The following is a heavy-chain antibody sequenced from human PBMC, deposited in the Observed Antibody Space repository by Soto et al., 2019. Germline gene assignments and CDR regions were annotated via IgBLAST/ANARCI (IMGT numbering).Heavy chain of an antibody. D-gene: IGHD2-2*01. CDR1: GDSISSSSYY. CDR3: ASHCSSASCYLPAFDY. CDR2: IYYSGNT. J-gene: IGHJ4*02. V-gene: IGHV4-39*01. Sequence: QLQLQESGPGLVKPSETLSLTCTVSGDSISSSSYYWGWIRQPPGKGLEWIGSIYYSGNTFYNPYLKSPVTISVVTSKNQFSLKLNSVTAADTAVYYCASHCSSASCYLPAFDYWGQGTLVTVSS.